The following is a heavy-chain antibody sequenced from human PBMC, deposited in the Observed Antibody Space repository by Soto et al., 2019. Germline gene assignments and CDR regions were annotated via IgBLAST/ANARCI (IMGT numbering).Heavy chain of an antibody. CDR3: ARGWFGPDV. CDR1: GFTLSGRS. J-gene: IGHJ6*04. CDR2: IDNAGTDS. Sequence: EVQLVESGGGLVQPGGSLRLSCAASGFTLSGRSMHWVRQAPGKGLVWVSGIDNAGTDSTYADSVKGRFTSSRDNAKNMLYVQMNTLRVEDTAVYYCARGWFGPDVWGKGTTVTVCS. D-gene: IGHD3-10*01. V-gene: IGHV3-74*01.